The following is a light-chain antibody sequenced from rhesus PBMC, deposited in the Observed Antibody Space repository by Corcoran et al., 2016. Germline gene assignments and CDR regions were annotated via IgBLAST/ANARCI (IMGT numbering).Light chain of an antibody. CDR2: KAS. V-gene: IGKV1-25*01. CDR1: QGISNN. J-gene: IGKJ2*01. Sequence: DIQMTQSPSSLSASVGDRVTITCRASQGISNNLAWYQQKPGKVPKLLIYKASTLQGAIPSRFSGSGSGTDFTLTISCLQPEDFATYYCQHGYGILYSFGQGTKVEIK. CDR3: QHGYGILYS.